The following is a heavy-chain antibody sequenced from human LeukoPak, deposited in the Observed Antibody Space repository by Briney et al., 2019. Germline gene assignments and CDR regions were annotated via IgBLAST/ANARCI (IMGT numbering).Heavy chain of an antibody. J-gene: IGHJ4*02. CDR1: GFTFSSYE. CDR2: INSDGIT. D-gene: IGHD3-16*01. Sequence: GGSLRLSCAASGFTFSSYEMNWVRHAPGKGLVWVSRINSDGITSYADSVKGRFTISRDNAKNTVYLQMNSLRGEDTAVYYCARDVNYASHYWGQGTLVTVSS. CDR3: ARDVNYASHY. V-gene: IGHV3-74*01.